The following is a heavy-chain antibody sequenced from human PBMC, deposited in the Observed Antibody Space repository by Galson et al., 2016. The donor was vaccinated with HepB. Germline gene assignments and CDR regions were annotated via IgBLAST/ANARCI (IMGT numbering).Heavy chain of an antibody. Sequence: SLRLSCAASGFTFSSYWMSWVRQAPGKGLVWVSRINSDGSSTSYADSVKGRFTISRDNAKNTLYLQMNSLRAEDTAVYYCAKVATPNRNYENWFDSWGQGTLVTVSS. CDR2: INSDGSST. J-gene: IGHJ5*01. CDR1: GFTFSSYW. V-gene: IGHV3-74*01. D-gene: IGHD4-11*01. CDR3: AKVATPNRNYENWFDS.